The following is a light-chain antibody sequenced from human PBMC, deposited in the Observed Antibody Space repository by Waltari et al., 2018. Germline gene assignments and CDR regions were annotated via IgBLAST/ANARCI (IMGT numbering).Light chain of an antibody. V-gene: IGLV1-40*01. CDR1: SSNIGAGYD. J-gene: IGLJ2*01. CDR3: QSYDSSLSGVL. Sequence: QSVLTQPPSVSGAPGQRITISCTGTSSNIGAGYDVHWYLQLPGTAPKLLILGNNNRPSVVPDRFSASKSDTSASLAITELQAEDEADYYCQSYDSSLSGVLFGGGTKLTVL. CDR2: GNN.